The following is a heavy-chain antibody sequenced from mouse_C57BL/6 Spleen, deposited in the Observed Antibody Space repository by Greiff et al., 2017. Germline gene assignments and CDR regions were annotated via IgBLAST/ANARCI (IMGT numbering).Heavy chain of an antibody. CDR2: IDPSDSYT. V-gene: IGHV1-50*01. D-gene: IGHD3-2*02. Sequence: QVQLQQPGAELVKPGASVKLSCKASGYTFTSYWMQWVKQRPGQGLEWIGEIDPSDSYTNYNQKFKGKATLTVDTSSSTAYMQLSSLTSEDSAVYYCARKGKLRGFAYWGQGTLVTVSA. J-gene: IGHJ3*01. CDR1: GYTFTSYW. CDR3: ARKGKLRGFAY.